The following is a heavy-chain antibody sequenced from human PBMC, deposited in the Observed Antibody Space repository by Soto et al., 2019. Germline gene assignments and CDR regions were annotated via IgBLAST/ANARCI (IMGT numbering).Heavy chain of an antibody. J-gene: IGHJ6*01. V-gene: IGHV5-51*01. CDR1: GYSFTSYW. Sequence: GDSLKISCKGSGYSFTSYWIGWVRQMPGKGLEWMGIIYPGDSDTRYSPSFQCQVTISADKSISTAYLQWSSLKASDTAMSYCARVRSPYYYCYGMEVWPKGTRVRVSS. D-gene: IGHD3-10*01. CDR3: ARVRSPYYYCYGMEV. CDR2: IYPGDSDT.